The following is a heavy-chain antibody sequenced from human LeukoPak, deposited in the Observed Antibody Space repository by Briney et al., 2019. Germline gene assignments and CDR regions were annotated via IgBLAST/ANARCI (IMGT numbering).Heavy chain of an antibody. D-gene: IGHD6-6*01. Sequence: GGSLRLSCAASGFTFSSHWMSWVRQAPGKGLEWVANIKQDGSEKYYVDSVKGRFTISRDNAKNSLYLQMNSLRAEDTAVYYCARMGIAARQNWFDPWGQGTLVTVSS. CDR3: ARMGIAARQNWFDP. CDR2: IKQDGSEK. CDR1: GFTFSSHW. V-gene: IGHV3-7*01. J-gene: IGHJ5*02.